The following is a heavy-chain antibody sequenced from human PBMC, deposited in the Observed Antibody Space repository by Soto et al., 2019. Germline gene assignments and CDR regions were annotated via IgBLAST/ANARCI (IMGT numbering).Heavy chain of an antibody. V-gene: IGHV6-1*01. CDR1: GDSVSSTSTA. J-gene: IGHJ4*02. CDR2: TYYRSNWYT. Sequence: SQTLSLTCAISGDSVSSTSTAWSWIRQSPSRGLEWLGRTYYRSNWYTDYAVSVKSRITISPDTSKNQFSLQLNSVTPEDTAVYYCARGSYYSGWVWGQGTLVTVAS. D-gene: IGHD6-19*01. CDR3: ARGSYYSGWV.